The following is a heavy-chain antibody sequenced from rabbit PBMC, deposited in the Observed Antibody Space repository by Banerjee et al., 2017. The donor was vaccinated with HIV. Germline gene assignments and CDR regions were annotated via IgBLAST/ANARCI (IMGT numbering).Heavy chain of an antibody. V-gene: IGHV1S45*01. CDR2: IDAGSSGKT. D-gene: IGHD1-1*01. Sequence: QQQLEESGGGLVKPGGTLTLTCKASGFDFSSYYYMCWVRQAPGKGLEWIACIDAGSSGKTYYASWAKGRFTISKTSSTTVTVQMTSLTAADTATYFCARSGYVGGDYTWDLWGPGTLVTVS. CDR3: ARSGYVGGDYTWDL. J-gene: IGHJ6*01. CDR1: GFDFSSYYY.